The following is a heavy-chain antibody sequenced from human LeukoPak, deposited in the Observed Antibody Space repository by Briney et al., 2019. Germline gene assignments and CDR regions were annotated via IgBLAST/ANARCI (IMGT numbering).Heavy chain of an antibody. CDR1: GGSISSYY. CDR2: IYYSGST. Sequence: PSETLSLTCTVSGGSISSYYWSWIRQPPGKGLEWIGYIYYSGSTNYNPSLKSRVTISVDTSKNQFSLKLSSVTAADTAVYYCARSWGEGGAFDIWGQGTMVTVSS. V-gene: IGHV4-59*01. CDR3: ARSWGEGGAFDI. J-gene: IGHJ3*02. D-gene: IGHD3-16*01.